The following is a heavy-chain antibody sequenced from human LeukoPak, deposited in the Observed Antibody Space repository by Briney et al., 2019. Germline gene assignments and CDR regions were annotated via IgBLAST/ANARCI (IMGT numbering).Heavy chain of an antibody. CDR2: MNPNSGNT. CDR1: GYTFTSYD. Sequence: ASVKVSCKASGYTFTSYDINWVRQATGQGLEWMGWMNPNSGNTGYAQKFQGRVTMTRNTSISTAYMELSSLRSEDTAVYYCARVFRSIAAPFDYWGQGTLVTVSS. J-gene: IGHJ4*02. V-gene: IGHV1-8*01. D-gene: IGHD6-6*01. CDR3: ARVFRSIAAPFDY.